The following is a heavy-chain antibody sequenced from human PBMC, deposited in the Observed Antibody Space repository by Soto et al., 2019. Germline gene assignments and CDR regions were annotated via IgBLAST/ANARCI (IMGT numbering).Heavy chain of an antibody. CDR2: IKQDGSEK. CDR1: GFTFSSYW. J-gene: IGHJ6*03. Sequence: GGSLRLSCAASGFTFSSYWMSWVRQAPGKGLEWVANIKQDGSEKYYVDSVKGRFTISRDNAKNSLYLQMNSLRAEDTAVYYCARGSHGTFVLYYYYYMEVWGKGTTVTVSS. D-gene: IGHD3-16*01. CDR3: ARGSHGTFVLYYYYYMEV. V-gene: IGHV3-7*01.